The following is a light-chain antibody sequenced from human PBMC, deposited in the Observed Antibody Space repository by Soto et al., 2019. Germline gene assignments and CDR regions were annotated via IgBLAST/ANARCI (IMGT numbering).Light chain of an antibody. Sequence: EIVLTQSPGTLSFSPGERATLSCRASQSVSNSFLAWYQQKPGQAPRLLIYGASNRATGIPDRFSGSGSGTDFTLTISRLEPEDFAVYYCQQYVTSPWAFGQGTKVEIE. CDR3: QQYVTSPWA. CDR2: GAS. CDR1: QSVSNSF. J-gene: IGKJ1*01. V-gene: IGKV3-20*01.